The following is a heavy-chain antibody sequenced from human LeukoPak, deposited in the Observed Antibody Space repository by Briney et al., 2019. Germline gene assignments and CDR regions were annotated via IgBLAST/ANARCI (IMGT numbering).Heavy chain of an antibody. J-gene: IGHJ4*02. CDR3: ARYHYDSSGYPYYFDY. CDR2: MWYDGSNE. V-gene: IGHV3-33*03. CDR1: GFTFSAYG. Sequence: PGRSLRLSCAASGFTFSAYGMHWVRQAPGKGLEWVAVMWYDGSNEYYADSVKGRFTISRDNSKNTVFLQLNSLRAEDTAVYYCARYHYDSSGYPYYFDYWGQGTLVTVSS. D-gene: IGHD3-22*01.